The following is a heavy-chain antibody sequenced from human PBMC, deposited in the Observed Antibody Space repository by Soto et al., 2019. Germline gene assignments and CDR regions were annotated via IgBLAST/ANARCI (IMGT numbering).Heavy chain of an antibody. D-gene: IGHD1-26*01. CDR2: FNPKNGNT. V-gene: IGHV1-18*01. CDR1: GYTFTHYV. J-gene: IGHJ4*02. Sequence: RSSVKVSCKASGYTFTHYVINWLRQARGQGIEWMGWFNPKNGNTHYAQTFQGRLNLTTETSTRTAFMEVNHFNSDGPACFFCSTVNFGGPFHSCGQGTLVTVSS. CDR3: STVNFGGPFHS.